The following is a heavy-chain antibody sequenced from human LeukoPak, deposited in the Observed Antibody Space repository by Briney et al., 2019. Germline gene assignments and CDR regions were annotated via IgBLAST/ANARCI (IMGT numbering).Heavy chain of an antibody. CDR2: IYYSGST. J-gene: IGHJ1*01. CDR3: TTGGRVAMVRGVFLFQH. Sequence: SETLSLTCTVSGGSISSGGYYWSWIRQHPGKGLEWIGYIYYSGSTYYNPSLKSRVTISVDTSKNQFSLKLSSVTAADTAVYYCTTGGRVAMVRGVFLFQHWGQGTLVTVSS. D-gene: IGHD3-10*01. V-gene: IGHV4-31*03. CDR1: GGSISSGGYY.